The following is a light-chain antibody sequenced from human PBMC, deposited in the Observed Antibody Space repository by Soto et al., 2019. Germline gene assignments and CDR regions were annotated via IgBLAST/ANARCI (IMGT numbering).Light chain of an antibody. CDR1: QSVSSSY. J-gene: IGKJ4*01. CDR3: QQYSSSPLT. CDR2: GAS. Sequence: EIVLTQSPGTLSLSPGERATLSCRASQSVSSSYLSCYQQKPDQPPRLLIYGASSSATGIPDICSGRGSAAVFTLIINRLEHEVVAVYYWQQYSSSPLTFGGGTKVDIK. V-gene: IGKV3-20*01.